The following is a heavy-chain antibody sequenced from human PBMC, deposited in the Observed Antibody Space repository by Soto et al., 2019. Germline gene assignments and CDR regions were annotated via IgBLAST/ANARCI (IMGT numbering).Heavy chain of an antibody. D-gene: IGHD1-20*01. CDR3: EIEDTYNWNLFDP. CDR2: ISSSSSYI. V-gene: IGHV3-21*01. J-gene: IGHJ5*02. CDR1: GFTFSSYS. Sequence: EVQLVESGGGLVKPGGSLRLSCAASGFTFSSYSMNWVRQAPGKGLEWVSSISSSSSYIYYADSVKGRFTISRDNAQNSLYLQKNSLRAEDTAVYYCEIEDTYNWNLFDPWGQGTLVTVSS.